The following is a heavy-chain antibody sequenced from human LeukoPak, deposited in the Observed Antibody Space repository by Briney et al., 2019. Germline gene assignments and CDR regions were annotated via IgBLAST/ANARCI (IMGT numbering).Heavy chain of an antibody. CDR3: ARDVGRGDGMDV. CDR1: GFTFSSYS. CDR2: ISETSDST. J-gene: IGHJ6*02. Sequence: GGSLRLSCVASGFTFSSYSMKWVRQAPGKGLEWVSYISETSDSTYYADSVKGRFTISRDNAKNSLYLQMNSLRDEDTALYYCARDVGRGDGMDVWGLGTTVTVSS. V-gene: IGHV3-48*02.